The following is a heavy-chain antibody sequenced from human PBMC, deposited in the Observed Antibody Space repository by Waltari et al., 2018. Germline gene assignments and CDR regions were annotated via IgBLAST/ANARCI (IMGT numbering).Heavy chain of an antibody. CDR3: SGLDYRADD. V-gene: IGHV3-74*01. CDR1: GFTFSGFW. J-gene: IGHJ4*01. CDR2: INTDGTIT. Sequence: EVQVVESGGGLVQPGASLRLSCAASGFTFSGFWMHWVRQVPGKGLVWVSLINTDGTITDYADSVKGRFTISRDNAKNTLYLQMNSLRAEDTAIYYCSGLDYRADDWGHGTLVTVSS. D-gene: IGHD4-4*01.